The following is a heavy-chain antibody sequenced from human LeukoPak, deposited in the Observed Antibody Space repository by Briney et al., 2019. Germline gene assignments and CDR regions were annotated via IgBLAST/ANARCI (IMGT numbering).Heavy chain of an antibody. V-gene: IGHV3-48*01. J-gene: IGHJ4*02. Sequence: GGSLRLSCAASGFIFSSYSMNWVRQAPGKGLEWISYISGGGGNIHYADSVEGRFTISRDNAKNSVYLQMNSLRAEDTAVYYCARDLMDDYVWGSYRPSSYYFDYWGQGTLVTVSS. CDR2: ISGGGGNI. D-gene: IGHD3-16*02. CDR1: GFIFSSYS. CDR3: ARDLMDDYVWGSYRPSSYYFDY.